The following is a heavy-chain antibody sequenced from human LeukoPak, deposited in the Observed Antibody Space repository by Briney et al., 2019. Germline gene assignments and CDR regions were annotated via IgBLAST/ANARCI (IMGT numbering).Heavy chain of an antibody. CDR1: GFTFGTFG. D-gene: IGHD3-16*01. Sequence: PGGSLRLSCAASGFTFGTFGMPWVRRAPGKGLEWVAVIWNDGSKKFYADSVKGRFTISRDNSKNTLYLQMNSLRAEDTAVYYCARDSLGGDYWGQGTLVTVSS. CDR3: ARDSLGGDY. V-gene: IGHV3-33*01. CDR2: IWNDGSKK. J-gene: IGHJ4*02.